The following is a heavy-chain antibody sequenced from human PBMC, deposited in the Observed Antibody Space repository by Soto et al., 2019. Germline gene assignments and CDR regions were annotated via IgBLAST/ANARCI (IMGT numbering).Heavy chain of an antibody. CDR1: GYIFSANY. D-gene: IGHD3-10*01. CDR3: VRALALGFSNWFDP. CDR2: INPHSGAT. J-gene: IGHJ5*02. V-gene: IGHV1-2*02. Sequence: ASVKVSCKASGYIFSANYIHWVRQAPGQGLEWLGWINPHSGATNYAQKFLGRVTMSADTSASTAYMDLARLKSGDTAVYYCVRALALGFSNWFDPWGRGTLVTVSS.